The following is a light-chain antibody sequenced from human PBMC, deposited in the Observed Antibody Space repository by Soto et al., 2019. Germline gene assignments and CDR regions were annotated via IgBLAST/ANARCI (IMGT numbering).Light chain of an antibody. CDR1: QTISSW. V-gene: IGKV1-5*03. CDR3: QHYNSYSEA. Sequence: DIQMTQSPSTLSVSVGDRVTITCGASQTISSWLAWYQQKPGKAPKLLIYKASTLKSGVPSRLRGSGSGTELTITISSLQTDDFETYYCQHYNSYSEAFGHGTQVDIK. CDR2: KAS. J-gene: IGKJ1*01.